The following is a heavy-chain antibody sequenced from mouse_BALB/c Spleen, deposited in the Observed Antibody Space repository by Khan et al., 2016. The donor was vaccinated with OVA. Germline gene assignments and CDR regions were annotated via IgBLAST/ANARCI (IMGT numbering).Heavy chain of an antibody. Sequence: EVQLQESGPGLVKPSQSLSLTCSVTGYSITSGYYWSWIRQFPGNRLEWMGYISYDGSNNYNPSLKNRISITRDTSKKQFFLKLNSVTTEETATYYFASKSYGKGAYWGQGTLVTVSA. V-gene: IGHV3-6*02. CDR3: ASKSYGKGAY. D-gene: IGHD2-1*01. J-gene: IGHJ3*01. CDR1: GYSITSGYY. CDR2: ISYDGSN.